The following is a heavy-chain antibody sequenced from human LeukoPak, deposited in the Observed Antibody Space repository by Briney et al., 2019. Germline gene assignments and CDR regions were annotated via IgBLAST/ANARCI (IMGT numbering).Heavy chain of an antibody. J-gene: IGHJ4*02. V-gene: IGHV5-51*01. CDR2: IYAGDSDT. Sequence: GESLQISCEGSGSIFTNYWIGWVRQLPGKGLGWMGIIYAGDSDTRYSPSFQGQVTISADKSISTAYLQWSSLKASDNAMYYCARLKDYDRPSPTFDYWGQGTLVTVSS. CDR1: GSIFTNYW. D-gene: IGHD3-22*01. CDR3: ARLKDYDRPSPTFDY.